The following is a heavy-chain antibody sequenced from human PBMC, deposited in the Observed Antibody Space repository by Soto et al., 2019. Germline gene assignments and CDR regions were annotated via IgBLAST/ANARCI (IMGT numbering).Heavy chain of an antibody. Sequence: ASVKVSCKASGYTFTSYAMHWVRQAPGQRLEWMGWINAGNGNTKYSQKFKGRVTITRDTSASTAYMELSSLRSEDTAVYYCARDLWYNKARAYYDILTATPTPAPFDPWGQGTLVTVSS. D-gene: IGHD3-9*01. J-gene: IGHJ5*02. CDR1: GYTFTSYA. CDR3: ARDLWYNKARAYYDILTATPTPAPFDP. CDR2: INAGNGNT. V-gene: IGHV1-3*01.